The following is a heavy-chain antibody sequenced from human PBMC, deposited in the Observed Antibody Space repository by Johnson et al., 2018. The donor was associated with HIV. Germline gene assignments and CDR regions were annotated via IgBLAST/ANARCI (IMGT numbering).Heavy chain of an antibody. CDR3: ARGSRYTFDNDDVHLLHAFDI. J-gene: IGHJ3*02. D-gene: IGHD3-16*01. Sequence: QVQLVESGGGVVQPGRSLRLSCVASGFTFRNYGMHWVRQAPGKGLEWVAVISYDGSNKYYADSVKGRFTISRDNSNNTLYLEMNTLRPEDTTMYSCARGSRYTFDNDDVHLLHAFDIWGQGTMVTVSS. V-gene: IGHV3-30*03. CDR2: ISYDGSNK. CDR1: GFTFRNYG.